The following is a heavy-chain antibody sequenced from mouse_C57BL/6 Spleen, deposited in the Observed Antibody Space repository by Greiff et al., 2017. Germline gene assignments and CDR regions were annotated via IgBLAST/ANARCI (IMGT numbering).Heavy chain of an antibody. CDR3: ARHNDAQGAMDY. CDR2: LSNGGGST. Sequence: EVKVVESGGGLVQPGGSLKLSCAASGFTFRDYYMYWVRQTPEKRLEWVAYLSNGGGSTSSTDTVKARFPISRDNAKNTLYLQMSRLKSEDTAMYYCARHNDAQGAMDYWGQGTSVTGSA. J-gene: IGHJ4*01. CDR1: GFTFRDYY. V-gene: IGHV5-12*01.